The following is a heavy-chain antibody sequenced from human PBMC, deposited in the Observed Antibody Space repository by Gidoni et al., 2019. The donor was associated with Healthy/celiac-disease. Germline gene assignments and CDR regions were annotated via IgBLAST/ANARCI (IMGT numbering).Heavy chain of an antibody. CDR3: ARLDYYRTPTFRKGGHFDY. CDR1: GGSITSSRYY. D-gene: IGHD3-22*01. Sequence: QLQPQSSGPGVVKPSETLSLTCTVSGGSITSSRYYWGWIRLPPGKGLEWIGSIYYGGSTNYNPSLKSRVTISVDTSKNQFSLKLSSVTAADTAVYYCARLDYYRTPTFRKGGHFDYWGQGTLVTVSS. V-gene: IGHV4-39*01. J-gene: IGHJ4*02. CDR2: IYYGGST.